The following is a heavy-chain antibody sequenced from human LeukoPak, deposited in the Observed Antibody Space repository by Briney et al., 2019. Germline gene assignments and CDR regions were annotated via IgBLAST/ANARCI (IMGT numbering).Heavy chain of an antibody. CDR3: SRVRRDGYNPLAY. CDR2: IYYPGST. J-gene: IGHJ4*02. Sequence: ETLSLTCTVSGGSISSNYWSWIRQPPGKGLEWIGYIYYPGSTNSNPSLKSRVTISLDTSNKQFSLKLSSVTAADTAVYYCSRVRRDGYNPLAYWGQGTPVTVSS. V-gene: IGHV4-59*08. CDR1: GGSISSNY. D-gene: IGHD5-24*01.